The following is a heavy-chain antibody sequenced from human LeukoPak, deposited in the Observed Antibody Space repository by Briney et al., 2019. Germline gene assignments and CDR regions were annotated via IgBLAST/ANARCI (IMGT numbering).Heavy chain of an antibody. CDR2: MNPNSGNT. CDR3: ARGLYSSSSEFDY. J-gene: IGHJ4*02. V-gene: IGHV1-8*02. Sequence: ASVKVSCKASGGTFSSYDINWVRQATGQGLEWMGWMNPNSGNTGYAQKFQGRVTMTRNTSISTAYMELSSLRSEDTAVYYCARGLYSSSSEFDYWGQGTLVTVSS. CDR1: GGTFSSYD. D-gene: IGHD6-6*01.